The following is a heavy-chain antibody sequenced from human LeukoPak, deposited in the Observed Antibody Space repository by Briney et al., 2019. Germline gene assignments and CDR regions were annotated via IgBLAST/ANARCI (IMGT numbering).Heavy chain of an antibody. CDR3: AKVPGGSGSKYFFDY. Sequence: PRGSLRLSCADSGLTPNSPAMSWVCQAPGKGLEWVSAISGSGGRTYYADSVKGRFTISRDNNTHAVYLQMNSLRGLRTGVYYWAKVPGGSGSKYFFDYWGQGTLVTVSS. CDR2: ISGSGGRT. CDR1: GLTPNSPA. D-gene: IGHD3-10*01. J-gene: IGHJ4*02. V-gene: IGHV3-23*01.